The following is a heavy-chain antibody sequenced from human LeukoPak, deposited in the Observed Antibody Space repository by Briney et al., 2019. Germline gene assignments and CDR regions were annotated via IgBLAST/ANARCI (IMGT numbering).Heavy chain of an antibody. D-gene: IGHD3-22*01. Sequence: SETLSLTCAVSGYSISSGYYWGWIRQPPGKGLEWIGSIYHSVSTYYNPSLKSRVTISVDTSKNQFSLKLSSVTAADTAVYYCARTIYYYDSSGYQSHFDYWGQGTLVTVSS. J-gene: IGHJ4*02. CDR1: GYSISSGYY. CDR2: IYHSVST. V-gene: IGHV4-38-2*01. CDR3: ARTIYYYDSSGYQSHFDY.